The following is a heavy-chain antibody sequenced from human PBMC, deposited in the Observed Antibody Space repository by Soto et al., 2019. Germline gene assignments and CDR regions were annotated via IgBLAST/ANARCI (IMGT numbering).Heavy chain of an antibody. J-gene: IGHJ6*02. Sequence: GGSLRLSCAASGFTFSSYGMHWVRQAPGKGLEWVAVIWYDGSNKYYADSVKGRFTISRDNSKNTLYLQMNSLRAEDTAVYYCARVAAPLYYYYGMDVWGQGTTVTVSS. CDR2: IWYDGSNK. CDR3: ARVAAPLYYYYGMDV. V-gene: IGHV3-33*01. CDR1: GFTFSSYG.